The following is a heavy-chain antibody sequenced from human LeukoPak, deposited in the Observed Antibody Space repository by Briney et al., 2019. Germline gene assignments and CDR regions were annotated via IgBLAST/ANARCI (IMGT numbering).Heavy chain of an antibody. CDR3: ASGVVITIFDY. Sequence: SETLSLTCTVSGGSISSYYWSWLRQPPGKGLEWIGYIYYSGSTNYNPSLKSRVTISVGTSKNQFSLKLSSVTAADTSVYYCASGVVITIFDYWGQGTLVTVSS. J-gene: IGHJ4*02. CDR2: IYYSGST. CDR1: GGSISSYY. D-gene: IGHD3-22*01. V-gene: IGHV4-59*01.